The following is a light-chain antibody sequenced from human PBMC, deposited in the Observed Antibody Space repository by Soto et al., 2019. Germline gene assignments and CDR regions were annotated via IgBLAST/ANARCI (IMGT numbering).Light chain of an antibody. J-gene: IGLJ1*01. CDR2: DNN. CDR1: SSNIGNNY. Sequence: SVLTQPPSVSAAPGQKVTISCSGSSSNIGNNYVSWYQQLPGTAPKLLIYDNNKRPSGIPDRFSGSKSGTSATLGITGLQTGDEADYYCGTWDSSLSASVFGIGTKVTVL. V-gene: IGLV1-51*01. CDR3: GTWDSSLSASV.